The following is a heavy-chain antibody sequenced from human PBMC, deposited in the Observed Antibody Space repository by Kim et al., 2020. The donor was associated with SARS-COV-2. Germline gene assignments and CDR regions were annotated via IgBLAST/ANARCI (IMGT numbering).Heavy chain of an antibody. Sequence: GGSLRLSCAASGSTFSSSGMSWVRQVQGKGLEWVANISKDGGKNYDVDVVRGRSTSTGDTAKNAFLQKKNSRGAEDTVVYSAGDDLGPMARDYYCNGM. D-gene: IGHD3-3*01. J-gene: IGHJ6*01. V-gene: IGHV3-7*01. CDR1: GSTFSSSG. CDR3: GDDLGPMARDYYCNGM. CDR2: ISKDGGKN.